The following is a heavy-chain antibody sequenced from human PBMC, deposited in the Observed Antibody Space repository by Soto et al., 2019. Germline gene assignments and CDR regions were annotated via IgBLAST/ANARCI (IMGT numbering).Heavy chain of an antibody. CDR1: GFTFSNYG. Sequence: EVQLLESGGGLVQPGGSLRLSCAAAGFTFSNYGRCWVRQAPRKGLEWVSDISGSGGSTYYADSVKGRFTISRDNSKNTLYLQMNSLRVEDTAVYYCAAYYDFLTGFDPWGQGTLVTVSS. CDR3: AAYYDFLTGFDP. CDR2: ISGSGGST. D-gene: IGHD3-9*01. V-gene: IGHV3-23*01. J-gene: IGHJ5*02.